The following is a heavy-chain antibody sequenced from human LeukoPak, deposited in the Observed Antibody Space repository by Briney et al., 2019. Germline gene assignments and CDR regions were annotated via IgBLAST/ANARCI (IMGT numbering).Heavy chain of an antibody. J-gene: IGHJ4*02. Sequence: PGGSLRLSCAASGFTFISYGMSWVRQVPGKGLEWVSAISGSGDGTYYADSVKGRFTISRDNSKNTLYLQMNSLRAEDTAVYYCAKVGIEQWLSQGQFFDYWGQGALVTVSS. CDR1: GFTFISYG. CDR3: AKVGIEQWLSQGQFFDY. V-gene: IGHV3-23*01. CDR2: ISGSGDGT. D-gene: IGHD6-19*01.